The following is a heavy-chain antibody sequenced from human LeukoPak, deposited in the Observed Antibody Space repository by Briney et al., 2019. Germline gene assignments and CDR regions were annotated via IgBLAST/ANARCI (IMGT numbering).Heavy chain of an antibody. Sequence: GASVKVSCKASGYTFTGYYMHWVRQAPGQGLEWMGWINPNSGGANYAQKLQGRVTMTRDTSISTAYMELSRLRSDDTAVYYCARQLVGATDFDYWGQGTLVTVSS. D-gene: IGHD1-26*01. CDR3: ARQLVGATDFDY. J-gene: IGHJ4*02. V-gene: IGHV1-2*02. CDR1: GYTFTGYY. CDR2: INPNSGGA.